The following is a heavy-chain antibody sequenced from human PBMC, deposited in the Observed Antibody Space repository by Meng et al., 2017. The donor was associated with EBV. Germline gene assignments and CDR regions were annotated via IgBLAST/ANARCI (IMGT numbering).Heavy chain of an antibody. D-gene: IGHD1/OR15-1a*01. J-gene: IGHJ4*02. CDR2: IIPAGGNT. V-gene: IGHV1-46*01. Sequence: GQVVRSGAGVKKAGASVKVSCKASGYTFTSYYLHWVRQAPGQGLEWMGIIIPAGGNTNYAQKFRGRFTMTRDTSTSTVYMDLSILTSEDTAVYYCVRELVGGTFDYWGQGTLVTVSA. CDR1: GYTFTSYY. CDR3: VRELVGGTFDY.